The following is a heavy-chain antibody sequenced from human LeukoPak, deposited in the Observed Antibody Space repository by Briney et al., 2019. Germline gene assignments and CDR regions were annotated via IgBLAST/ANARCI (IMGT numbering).Heavy chain of an antibody. Sequence: ASVKVSCKASGYTFTSYGISWVRQAPGQGLEWMGWISAYNGNTNYAQKLQGRVTMTRNTSISTAYMELSSPRSEDTAVYYCARGWDLIAVAGTGWDYYGMDVWGQGTTVTVSS. CDR1: GYTFTSYG. V-gene: IGHV1-18*01. CDR3: ARGWDLIAVAGTGWDYYGMDV. D-gene: IGHD6-19*01. J-gene: IGHJ6*02. CDR2: ISAYNGNT.